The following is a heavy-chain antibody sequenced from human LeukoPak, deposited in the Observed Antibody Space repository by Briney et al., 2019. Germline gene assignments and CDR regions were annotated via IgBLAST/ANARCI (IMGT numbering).Heavy chain of an antibody. CDR2: INWNGGST. Sequence: GGSLRLSCAASGFTFDDYGMSWVRQAPGKGLEWVSGINWNGGSTGYADSVKVRFTISRDNAKNSLYLQMNSLRAEDTALYYCARDRRGLYYDSSGYVVNWGQGTLVTVSS. CDR1: GFTFDDYG. CDR3: ARDRRGLYYDSSGYVVN. J-gene: IGHJ4*02. V-gene: IGHV3-20*04. D-gene: IGHD3-22*01.